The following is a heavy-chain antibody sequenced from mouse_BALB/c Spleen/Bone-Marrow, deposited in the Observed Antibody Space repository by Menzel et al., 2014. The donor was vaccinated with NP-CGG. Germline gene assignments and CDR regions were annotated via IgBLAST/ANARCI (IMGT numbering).Heavy chain of an antibody. V-gene: IGHV5-17*02. D-gene: IGHD2-14*01. CDR2: ISSGSSTI. Sequence: EVKLMESGGGLVQPGGSRKLSCAASGFTFSSFGMHWVRRAPEKGLEWVAYISSGSSTIYYADTVKGRFTISRDNPKNTLFLQMTSLRSEDTAMYYCARDVPLYDVGYFDYWGQGTTLTVSS. CDR1: GFTFSSFG. CDR3: ARDVPLYDVGYFDY. J-gene: IGHJ2*01.